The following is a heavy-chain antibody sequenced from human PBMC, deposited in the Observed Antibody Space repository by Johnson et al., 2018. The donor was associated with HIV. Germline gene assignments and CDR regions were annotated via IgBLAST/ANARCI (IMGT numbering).Heavy chain of an antibody. CDR1: GFTFSSYG. CDR3: AREWLYGFDI. Sequence: QVQLVESGGGVVQPGRSLRLSCTASGFTFSSYGMHWVRQAPGKGLEWETIISYDGINKYYAESVKGRFTISRDISKDTLYLQMNRLRAEDTAVYYCAREWLYGFDIWGQGTMVTVSS. D-gene: IGHD5-24*01. CDR2: ISYDGINK. J-gene: IGHJ3*02. V-gene: IGHV3-30*19.